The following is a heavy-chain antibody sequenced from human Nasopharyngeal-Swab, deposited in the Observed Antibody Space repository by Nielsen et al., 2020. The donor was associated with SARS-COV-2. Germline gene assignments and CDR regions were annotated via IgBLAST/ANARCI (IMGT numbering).Heavy chain of an antibody. V-gene: IGHV4-34*01. D-gene: IGHD3-22*01. CDR2: INHSGST. Sequence: SETLSLSCAVYGFSFSGYYWSWIRQPPGKGLEWIGEINHSGSTNYNPSLKSRVTISLDTSKNQFSLKLSSVTAADTAVYYCARQEGKYYDGRGRGMDVWGQGTTVTVSS. CDR3: ARQEGKYYDGRGRGMDV. J-gene: IGHJ6*02. CDR1: GFSFSGYY.